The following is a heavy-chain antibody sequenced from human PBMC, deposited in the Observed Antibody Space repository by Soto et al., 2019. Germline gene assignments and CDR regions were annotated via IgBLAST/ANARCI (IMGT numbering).Heavy chain of an antibody. CDR2: ISYDGSNK. Sequence: QVQLVESGGGVVQPGRSLRLSCAASGFTFSSYAMQWVRQAPGKGLEWVAVISYDGSNKYYADSVKGRFTISRDNSKNTLYLQMNSLRAEDTAVYYCARMASVYGIGGSCYPTYGMDVWGQGTTVTVSS. CDR1: GFTFSSYA. J-gene: IGHJ6*02. V-gene: IGHV3-30-3*01. CDR3: ARMASVYGIGGSCYPTYGMDV. D-gene: IGHD2-15*01.